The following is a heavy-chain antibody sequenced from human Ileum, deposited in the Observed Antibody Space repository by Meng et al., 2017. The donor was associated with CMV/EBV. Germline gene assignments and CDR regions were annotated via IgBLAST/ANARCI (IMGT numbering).Heavy chain of an antibody. CDR3: TYGWPLKY. CDR2: TWYGSKWYY. J-gene: IGHJ4*02. V-gene: IGHV6-1*01. Sequence: QVQLHQRGPGLVKPWQTLSLTCAGDSVSISTESWNWIRQSPSRGLEWLGRTWYGSKWYYEYAVSVKSRITIIPDTSQNQISLQLNSVTPDDTAVYYCTYGWPLKYWGQGSLVTVSS. D-gene: IGHD3-10*01. CDR1: DSVSISTES.